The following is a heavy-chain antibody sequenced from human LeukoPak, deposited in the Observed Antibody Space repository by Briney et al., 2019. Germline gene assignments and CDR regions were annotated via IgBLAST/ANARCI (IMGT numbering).Heavy chain of an antibody. Sequence: SETLSLTCTVSGGSISSSSFYWGWIRPPPGKGLVWIGSIYYSGSNYYNPSLKSRVTISVDTSKKQFSLKLSSVTAADTAVYYCARRYPNRVSRTYFDYWGQGTLVTVSS. V-gene: IGHV4-39*01. J-gene: IGHJ4*02. D-gene: IGHD6-13*01. CDR3: ARRYPNRVSRTYFDY. CDR1: GGSISSSSFY. CDR2: IYYSGSN.